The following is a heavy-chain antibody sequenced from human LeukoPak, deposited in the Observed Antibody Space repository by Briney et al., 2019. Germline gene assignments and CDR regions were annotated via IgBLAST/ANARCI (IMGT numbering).Heavy chain of an antibody. CDR1: GGSISSYY. J-gene: IGHJ3*02. V-gene: IGHV4-59*01. D-gene: IGHD2-2*01. Sequence: PSETLSLTCTVSGGSISSYYWSWIRQPPGKGLEWIGYIYYSGGTNYNPSLKSRVTISVDTSKNQFSLKLSSVTAADTAVYYCARDQLVVGFRDAFDIWGQGTMVTVSS. CDR3: ARDQLVVGFRDAFDI. CDR2: IYYSGGT.